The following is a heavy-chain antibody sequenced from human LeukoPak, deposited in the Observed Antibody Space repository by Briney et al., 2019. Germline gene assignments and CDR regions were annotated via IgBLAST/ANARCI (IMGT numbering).Heavy chain of an antibody. D-gene: IGHD4-17*01. CDR2: IYPGDSDT. CDR1: GYSFTSYW. Sequence: GESLKISCKGSGYSFTSYWIGWVRQVPGKGLEWMGIIYPGDSDTRYSPSFQGQVTISADKSISTAYLQWSSLKASDTAMYYCARTPDDYGDYGEYYFDYWGQGTLVTVSS. V-gene: IGHV5-51*01. CDR3: ARTPDDYGDYGEYYFDY. J-gene: IGHJ4*02.